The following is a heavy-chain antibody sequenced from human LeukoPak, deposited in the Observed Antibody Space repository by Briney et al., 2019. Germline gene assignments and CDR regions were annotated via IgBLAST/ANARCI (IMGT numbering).Heavy chain of an antibody. CDR3: ARDPGTVADPYFDY. Sequence: GGSLRLSCAASGFTFDDYAMNWVRQPPGKGLEWVSSISSSSGHIHYADSVKGRFTISRDNANNPLYLQMNSLRDEDTAVYYCARDPGTVADPYFDYWGQGSLVTVSS. J-gene: IGHJ4*02. D-gene: IGHD6-19*01. CDR2: ISSSSGHI. V-gene: IGHV3-21*01. CDR1: GFTFDDYA.